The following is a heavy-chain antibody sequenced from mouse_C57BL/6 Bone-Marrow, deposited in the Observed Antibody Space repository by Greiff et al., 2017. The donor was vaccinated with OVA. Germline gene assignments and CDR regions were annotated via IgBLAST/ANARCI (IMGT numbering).Heavy chain of an antibody. J-gene: IGHJ4*01. V-gene: IGHV1-53*01. D-gene: IGHD1-1*01. CDR1: GYTFTSYW. Sequence: QVQLQQPGTELVKPGASVKLSCKASGYTFTSYWMHWVKQRPGQGLEWIGNINPSNGGTNYNEKFKSKATLTVDKSSSTAYMQLSSLTSEDSAVYYCARTVYYYGSSYVNYAMDYWGQGTSVTVSS. CDR3: ARTVYYYGSSYVNYAMDY. CDR2: INPSNGGT.